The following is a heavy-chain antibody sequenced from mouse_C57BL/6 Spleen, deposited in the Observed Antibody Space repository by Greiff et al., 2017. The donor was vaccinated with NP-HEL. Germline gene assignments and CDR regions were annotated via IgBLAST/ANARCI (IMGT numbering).Heavy chain of an antibody. J-gene: IGHJ2*01. D-gene: IGHD2-1*01. Sequence: QVQLQQSGAELVKPGASVKISCKASGYAFSSYWMNWVKQRPGKGLEWIGQIYPGDGDTNYNGKFKGKATLTADKSSSTAYMQLSSLTSEDSAVYFCARVLYYGNYSYYFDYWGQGTTLTVSS. CDR3: ARVLYYGNYSYYFDY. V-gene: IGHV1-80*01. CDR2: IYPGDGDT. CDR1: GYAFSSYW.